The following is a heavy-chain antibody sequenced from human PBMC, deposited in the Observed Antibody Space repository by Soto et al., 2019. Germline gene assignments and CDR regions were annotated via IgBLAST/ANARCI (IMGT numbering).Heavy chain of an antibody. D-gene: IGHD1-1*01. J-gene: IGHJ5*02. CDR3: ARDFAVRQPPTWFDP. CDR2: VTWGGSST. Sequence: PGGSLRLSCVASGFTLSTYAMSWVRQAPGKGLEWVSGVTWGGSSTYYADSVKDRFTVSRDNSKNTLYLQMDNLRVEDTAVYYCARDFAVRQPPTWFDPWGQGTLVTVSS. V-gene: IGHV3-23*01. CDR1: GFTLSTYA.